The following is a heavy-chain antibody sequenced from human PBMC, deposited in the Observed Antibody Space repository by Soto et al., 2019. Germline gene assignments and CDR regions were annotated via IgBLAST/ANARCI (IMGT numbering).Heavy chain of an antibody. J-gene: IGHJ4*02. D-gene: IGHD2-15*01. CDR2: ISSSSSII. Sequence: GGSLRLSCAASGFTFSSYSMNWVRQAPGKGLEWVSYISSSSSIIYHADSVKGRFTISRDNAKNSLHLQMNSLRAEDTAVYYCASDLGYCSGGSCHDYWGQGTLVTVSS. CDR3: ASDLGYCSGGSCHDY. CDR1: GFTFSSYS. V-gene: IGHV3-48*01.